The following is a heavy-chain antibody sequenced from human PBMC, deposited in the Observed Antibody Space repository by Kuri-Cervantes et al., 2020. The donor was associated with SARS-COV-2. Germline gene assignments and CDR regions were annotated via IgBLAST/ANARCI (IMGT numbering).Heavy chain of an antibody. J-gene: IGHJ6*03. D-gene: IGHD6-13*01. CDR2: IYYSGST. CDR1: GGSISSSSYY. Sequence: GSLRLSCTVSGGSISSSSYYWGWIRQPPGKGLEWIGSIYYSGSTYYNPSLKSRVTISVDTSKNQFSLKLSSVTAADTAVYYCASLAAAGTWYYYYMDVWGKGTTVTVSS. V-gene: IGHV4-39*01. CDR3: ASLAAAGTWYYYYMDV.